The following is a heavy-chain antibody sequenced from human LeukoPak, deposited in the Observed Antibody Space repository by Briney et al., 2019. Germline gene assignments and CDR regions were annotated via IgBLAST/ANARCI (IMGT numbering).Heavy chain of an antibody. Sequence: PGGSLRLSCAASGFTLSSHAMDWVRQAPGKGLEWVAFLQSDGNTKSYADSVKGRFTISRDVSKNTLFLLMNSLTSEDTAVYYCVTGHGYALQDWGQGTLVTVSS. CDR1: GFTLSSHA. J-gene: IGHJ4*02. CDR2: LQSDGNTK. CDR3: VTGHGYALQD. D-gene: IGHD3-16*01. V-gene: IGHV3-30*02.